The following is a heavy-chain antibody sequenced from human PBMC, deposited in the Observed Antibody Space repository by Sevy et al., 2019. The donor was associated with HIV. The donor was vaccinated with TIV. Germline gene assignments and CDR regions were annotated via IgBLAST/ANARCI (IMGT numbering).Heavy chain of an antibody. D-gene: IGHD3-16*01. V-gene: IGHV3-9*01. CDR2: ISWNSGIL. CDR1: GFTFDDYA. Sequence: GGSLRLSCVASGFTFDDYAMHWVRQVPGKGLEWVSGISWNSGILGYADSVKGRFSISRDDAKNSLYLQMNSLRPEDTALYYCAKERRHRATFGAGTFDYWGLGTLVTVSS. CDR3: AKERRHRATFGAGTFDY. J-gene: IGHJ4*02.